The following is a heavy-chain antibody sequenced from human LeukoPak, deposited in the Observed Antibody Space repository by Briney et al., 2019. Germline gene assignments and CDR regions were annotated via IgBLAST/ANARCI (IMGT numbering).Heavy chain of an antibody. V-gene: IGHV3-53*04. D-gene: IGHD6-13*01. J-gene: IGHJ4*02. CDR3: ASRRSSYSSSWFY. CDR1: GFNVSSHY. CDR2: IYSGGST. Sequence: GSLRLSCAASGFNVSSHYMSWVRQAPGKGLEWVSVIYSGGSTYYADSVKGRFTISRHNSKNTLYLQMNSLRAEDTAVYYCASRRSSYSSSWFYWGQGTLVTVSS.